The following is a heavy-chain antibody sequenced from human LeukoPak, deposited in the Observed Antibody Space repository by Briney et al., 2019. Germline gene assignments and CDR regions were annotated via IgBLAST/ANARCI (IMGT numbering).Heavy chain of an antibody. CDR1: GGSISSYY. V-gene: IGHV4-59*01. CDR3: ARDRGYYMDV. J-gene: IGHJ6*03. Sequence: SETLSLTCTVSGGSISSYYWSWIRQPPGKGLEWSGYIYYSGSTNYNPSLKSRVTISVDTSKNQFSLKLSSVTAADTAVYYCARDRGYYMDVWGKGTTVTVSS. CDR2: IYYSGST.